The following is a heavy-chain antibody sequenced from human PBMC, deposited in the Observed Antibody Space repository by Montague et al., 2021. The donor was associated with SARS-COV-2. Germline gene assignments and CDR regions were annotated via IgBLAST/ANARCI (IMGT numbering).Heavy chain of an antibody. V-gene: IGHV4-31*03. Sequence: TLSITSTVSGGSISSGGYYWSWIRQHPGKGLEWIGYIYYSGSTYYNPSLKSRVTISVDTSKNQFSLKLSSVTAADTAVYYCARDIGGSTVTTGGFDYWGQGTLVTVSS. CDR1: GGSISSGGYY. CDR2: IYYSGST. J-gene: IGHJ4*02. D-gene: IGHD4-17*01. CDR3: ARDIGGSTVTTGGFDY.